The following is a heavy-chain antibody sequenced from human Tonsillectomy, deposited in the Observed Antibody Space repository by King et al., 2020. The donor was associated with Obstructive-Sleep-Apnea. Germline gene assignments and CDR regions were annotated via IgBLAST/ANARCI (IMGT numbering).Heavy chain of an antibody. J-gene: IGHJ4*02. CDR3: ARGYDRNYFDY. D-gene: IGHD5-12*01. CDR2: IYPGDSDT. Sequence: VQLVESGAEVIKSGESLRISCKGSGYSFSTYWIGWVRQMPGKGLEWMGIIYPGDSDTRYSPSFQGQVTISADKSISSAYLQWSSLKASDTAMYYCARGYDRNYFDYWGQGTLVTVSS. CDR1: GYSFSTYW. V-gene: IGHV5-51*01.